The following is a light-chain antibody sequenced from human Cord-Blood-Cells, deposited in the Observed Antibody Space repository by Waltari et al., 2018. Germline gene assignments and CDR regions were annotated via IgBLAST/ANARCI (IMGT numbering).Light chain of an antibody. V-gene: IGKV3-20*01. CDR3: QQYGSSPPVT. CDR2: GAS. J-gene: IGKJ3*01. Sequence: EIVLTQSPGTLSLSPGDRATLSCRASQSVSSSYLAWYQQKPGQAPRLPIYGASSRATGIPDRFSGSGSGTDFTLTISRLEPEDFAVYYCQQYGSSPPVTFGPGTKVDIK. CDR1: QSVSSSY.